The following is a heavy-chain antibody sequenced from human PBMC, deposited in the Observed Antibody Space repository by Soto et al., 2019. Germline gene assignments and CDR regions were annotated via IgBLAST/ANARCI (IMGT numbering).Heavy chain of an antibody. Sequence: EVQLVESGGGLVQPGGSLRLSCVASGFNFNSYWMHWVRQAPGKGLVWVSRIGYDDSNTAYADFVKGRFNISRDNARNTLFLQVNNLRAEDTAVYYCARDGDGTIDFDYLGQGVLVTVSS. D-gene: IGHD2-15*01. J-gene: IGHJ4*02. CDR2: IGYDDSNT. CDR3: ARDGDGTIDFDY. V-gene: IGHV3-74*01. CDR1: GFNFNSYW.